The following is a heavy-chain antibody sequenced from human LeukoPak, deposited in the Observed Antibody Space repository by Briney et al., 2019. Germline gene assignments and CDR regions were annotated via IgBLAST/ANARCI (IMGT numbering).Heavy chain of an antibody. CDR2: FSGGGDS. V-gene: IGHV3-23*01. J-gene: IGHJ4*02. CDR1: GLTSGIYA. Sequence: GGSLSLSCAASGLTSGIYAMSWVRQAPGKGLEWVSAFSGGGDSFYADSVRGRFSISADRSRNILYLQMNSLRVEDTAVYYCGKEVERHFDLRYWGRGTPVTLSS. D-gene: IGHD2-15*01. CDR3: GKEVERHFDLRY.